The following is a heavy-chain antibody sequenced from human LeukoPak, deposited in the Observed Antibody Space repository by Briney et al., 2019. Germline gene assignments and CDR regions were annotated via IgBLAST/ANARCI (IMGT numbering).Heavy chain of an antibody. V-gene: IGHV3-23*01. J-gene: IGHJ4*02. CDR1: GFTFSSYA. Sequence: GGSLRLSCAASGFTFSSYAMSWVRQSPGKGLEWVSGLSGGGGSTYYAYYTDSVKGRFTISRDNSKNTLYLQMNSLRAEDTAVYYCAKGAKMSKAPAGPTFDYWGQGTLVTVSS. D-gene: IGHD6-13*01. CDR3: AKGAKMSKAPAGPTFDY. CDR2: LSGGGGSTYYA.